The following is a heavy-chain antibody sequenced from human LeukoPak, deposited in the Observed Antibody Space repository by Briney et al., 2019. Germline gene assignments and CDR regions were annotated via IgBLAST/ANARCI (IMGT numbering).Heavy chain of an antibody. J-gene: IGHJ4*02. Sequence: GGSLRLSCAASGFTFSRYWMHWVRQAPGKGLLWVSRINNDGSTTSYSDSVKGRFTISRDNAKNTLYLQMNSLRAEDAAVYYCARGSGFGAHFDYWGQGTLVTVSS. D-gene: IGHD1-26*01. V-gene: IGHV3-74*01. CDR1: GFTFSRYW. CDR3: ARGSGFGAHFDY. CDR2: INNDGSTT.